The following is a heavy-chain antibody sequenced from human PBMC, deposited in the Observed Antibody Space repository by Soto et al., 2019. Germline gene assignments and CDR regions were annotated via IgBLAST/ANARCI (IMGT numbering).Heavy chain of an antibody. CDR2: TYYRSKWYN. CDR3: ARGHGGRYSSGWYAVNWFDP. CDR1: GDSVSSNSAA. V-gene: IGHV6-1*01. D-gene: IGHD6-19*01. Sequence: PSQTLSLTCAISGDSVSSNSAAWNWIRQSPSRGLEWLGRTYYRSKWYNDYAVSVKSRITINPDTSKNQFSLQLNSVTPEDTAVYYCARGHGGRYSSGWYAVNWFDPWGQGTLVTVSS. J-gene: IGHJ5*02.